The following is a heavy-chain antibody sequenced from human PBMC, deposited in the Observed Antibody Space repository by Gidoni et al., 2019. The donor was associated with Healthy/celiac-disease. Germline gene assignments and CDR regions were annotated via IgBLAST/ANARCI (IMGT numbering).Heavy chain of an antibody. Sequence: EVPLLESGGGLVQPGGSLRLPCAAAGFTFSSYAMSWVRQAPGKGLGWGVAIRGSGGSTYYADAVKGRFTISRDNSKITLYLQMNSLRAEDTAVYYGAKGRGSSCTGYGMDVWGQGTTVTVSS. D-gene: IGHD6-13*01. CDR2: IRGSGGST. CDR3: AKGRGSSCTGYGMDV. V-gene: IGHV3-23*01. CDR1: GFTFSSYA. J-gene: IGHJ6*02.